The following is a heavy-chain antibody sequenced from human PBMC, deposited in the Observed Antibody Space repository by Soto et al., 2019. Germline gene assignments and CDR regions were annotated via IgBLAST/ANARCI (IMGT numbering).Heavy chain of an antibody. J-gene: IGHJ6*03. D-gene: IGHD3-3*01. CDR2: IYHSGST. CDR3: ASFDPPLGVVNKPHYYYDMDV. Sequence: SETLSLTCAVSSGSISSSNWWSWVRQPPGKGLEWIGEIYHSGSTNYNPSLKSRVTISVDKSKNKFSLKLSSVTAADTAVDYCASFDPPLGVVNKPHYYYDMDVWGKGTTVTVSS. V-gene: IGHV4-4*02. CDR1: SGSISSSNW.